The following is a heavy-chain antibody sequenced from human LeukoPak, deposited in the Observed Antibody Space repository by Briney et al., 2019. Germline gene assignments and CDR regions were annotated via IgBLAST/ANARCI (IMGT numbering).Heavy chain of an antibody. Sequence: PGASLRLSCAASGFTFSSYAMSWVRQAPGKGLEWVSSISSSSSYIYYADSVKGRFTISRDNAKNSLYLQMNSLRAEDTAVYYCARDLSYSSSWYYFDYWGQGTLVTVSS. V-gene: IGHV3-21*01. CDR3: ARDLSYSSSWYYFDY. D-gene: IGHD6-13*01. CDR1: GFTFSSYA. J-gene: IGHJ4*02. CDR2: ISSSSSYI.